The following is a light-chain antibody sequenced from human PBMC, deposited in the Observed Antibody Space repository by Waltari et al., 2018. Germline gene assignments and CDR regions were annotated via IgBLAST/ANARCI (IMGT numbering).Light chain of an antibody. J-gene: IGLJ3*02. CDR3: QSYDKSLSAWV. Sequence: QSVLTQPPSVSGAPGQRVTISCTGTRSNIGAHYDVHWYQHLPGAAPKVLISGNTNRPSGVPDRFSGSKSGTSASLAITGLQAEDEADYYCQSYDKSLSAWVFGGGTKLTVL. CDR2: GNT. CDR1: RSNIGAHYD. V-gene: IGLV1-40*01.